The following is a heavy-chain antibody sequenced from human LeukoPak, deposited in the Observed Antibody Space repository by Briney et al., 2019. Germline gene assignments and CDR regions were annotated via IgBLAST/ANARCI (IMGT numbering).Heavy chain of an antibody. CDR1: GFTFSNAW. D-gene: IGHD3-22*01. J-gene: IGHJ4*02. Sequence: GGSLRLSCAASGFTFSNAWMSWVRQAPGKGLEWVSVIYSGGSTYYADSVKGRFTISRDNSKNTLYLQMNSLRAEDTAVYYCAKGHHYDSSGYNAIDYWGQGTLATVSS. CDR3: AKGHHYDSSGYNAIDY. CDR2: IYSGGST. V-gene: IGHV3-53*01.